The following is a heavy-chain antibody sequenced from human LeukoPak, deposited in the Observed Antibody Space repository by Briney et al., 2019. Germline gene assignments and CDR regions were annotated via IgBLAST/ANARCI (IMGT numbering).Heavy chain of an antibody. D-gene: IGHD2-2*02. CDR2: IYYSGST. J-gene: IGHJ6*03. V-gene: IGHV4-39*01. CDR3: PRHEYQLLYGGYYYYMDV. Sequence: KSSETLSLTCTVSGGSISSSSYYWGWIREPPGKGLEWIGSIYYSGSTYYNPSLKSRVTISVDTSKNQFSLKLSSVTAADTAVYYCPRHEYQLLYGGYYYYMDVWGKGTTVTVSS. CDR1: GGSISSSSYY.